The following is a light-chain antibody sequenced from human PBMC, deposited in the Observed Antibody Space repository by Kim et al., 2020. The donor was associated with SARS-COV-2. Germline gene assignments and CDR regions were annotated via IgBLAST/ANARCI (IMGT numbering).Light chain of an antibody. Sequence: PGEPVTHTCGSSTQAVTSGHYPYWFQQKPGHTPRTLIYHTTNGHSFTPPRFSDSLLGGKAALTLLSAQHEDEAEYDCLLFYSGAGIFGGGIQLTVL. CDR3: LLFYSGAGI. CDR1: TQAVTSGHY. CDR2: HTT. V-gene: IGLV7-46*02. J-gene: IGLJ2*01.